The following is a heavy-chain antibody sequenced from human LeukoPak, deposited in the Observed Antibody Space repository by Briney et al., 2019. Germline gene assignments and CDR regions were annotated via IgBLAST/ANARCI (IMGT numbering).Heavy chain of an antibody. Sequence: GGSLRLSCAAPGFTFSSYAMTWVRQAPGKGLEWVSSISVNGGTTYYADSVKGRFTISRDSSKNTLYLQMNSLRAEDTAVYYCVKGGGNVRRYFEYWGQGTLVTVSS. CDR3: VKGGGNVRRYFEY. J-gene: IGHJ4*02. CDR1: GFTFSSYA. V-gene: IGHV3-23*01. CDR2: ISVNGGTT. D-gene: IGHD4-23*01.